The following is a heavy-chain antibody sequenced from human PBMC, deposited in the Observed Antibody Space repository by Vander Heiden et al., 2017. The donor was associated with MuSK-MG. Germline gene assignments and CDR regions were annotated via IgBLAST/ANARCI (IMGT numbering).Heavy chain of an antibody. V-gene: IGHV3-9*01. CDR1: GVTFDDYA. D-gene: IGHD3-16*02. Sequence: VELVESGGGLVQGGRWLRLHCAAAGVTFDDYAMLWVRQAPGKGLEWVSGISWNSGSIGYADSVKGRFTISRDNAKTSLYLKMHSMRAEDTALYYCAKDIGSYPGSVDYWGQGTLVTVSS. CDR3: AKDIGSYPGSVDY. CDR2: ISWNSGSI. J-gene: IGHJ4*02.